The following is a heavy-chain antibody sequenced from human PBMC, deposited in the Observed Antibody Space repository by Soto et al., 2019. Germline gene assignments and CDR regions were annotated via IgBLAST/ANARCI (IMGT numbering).Heavy chain of an antibody. V-gene: IGHV3-23*01. Sequence: GGSLRLSCAASGFTFSSYAMSWVRQAQGKGLEWVSAISGSGGSTYYADSVKGRFTISRDNSKNTLYLQMNSVTAADTAVYYCARGPLVLRFLEWPYYFDYWGQGTLVTVSS. D-gene: IGHD3-3*01. J-gene: IGHJ4*02. CDR3: ARGPLVLRFLEWPYYFDY. CDR1: GFTFSSYA. CDR2: ISGSGGST.